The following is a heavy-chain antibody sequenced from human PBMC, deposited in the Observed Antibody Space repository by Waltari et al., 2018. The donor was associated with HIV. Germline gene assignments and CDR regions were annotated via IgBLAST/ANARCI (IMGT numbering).Heavy chain of an antibody. CDR2: KQSDGSST. D-gene: IGHD3-10*01. CDR3: ARREATVVRGVYDYGMDV. J-gene: IGHJ6*02. Sequence: EVQLVESGGSLDYPAGYLSPTLPASGFTFRRHCLHWVRQAPGSGLVWVSRKQSDGSSTSYADFLKGRFTITGDNAKNTLYVEMNSLRAEDTAVYYCARREATVVRGVYDYGMDVWGQGTTVTVSS. CDR1: GFTFRRHC. V-gene: IGHV3-74*01.